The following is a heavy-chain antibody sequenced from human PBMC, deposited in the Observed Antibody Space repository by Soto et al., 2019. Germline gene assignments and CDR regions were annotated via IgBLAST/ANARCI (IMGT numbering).Heavy chain of an antibody. D-gene: IGHD2-15*01. Sequence: QVQVVQSGAEVKKPGASVKVSCKASGYTLISYAIHWVRKAPGQRLEWMGWINAGNGNTKYSQKFQGRVTITRDTTESTAYMELTSLRSEDTAVYYCARELQGLYYFDYWGQGTLCTVSS. J-gene: IGHJ4*02. CDR3: ARELQGLYYFDY. V-gene: IGHV1-3*01. CDR1: GYTLISYA. CDR2: INAGNGNT.